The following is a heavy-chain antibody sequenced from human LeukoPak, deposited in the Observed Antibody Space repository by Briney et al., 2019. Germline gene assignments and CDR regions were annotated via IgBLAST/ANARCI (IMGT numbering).Heavy chain of an antibody. CDR3: ARDPEYCSGGSCYGGGY. CDR1: GFTFSSYS. Sequence: PGGSLRLSCAASGFTFSSYSMNWVRQAPGKGLEWVSSISSSSSYIYYADSVKGRFTISRDNAKNSLYLQMNSLRAEDTAVYYCARDPEYCSGGSCYGGGYWGQGTLVTVSS. J-gene: IGHJ4*02. V-gene: IGHV3-21*01. CDR2: ISSSSSYI. D-gene: IGHD2-15*01.